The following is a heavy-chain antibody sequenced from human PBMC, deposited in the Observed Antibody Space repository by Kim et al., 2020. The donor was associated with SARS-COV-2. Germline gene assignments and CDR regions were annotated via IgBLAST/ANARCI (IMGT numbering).Heavy chain of an antibody. Sequence: SATTYADSVKGRFTISRDNDKNTLYLQMNSLRAEDTAVYFCARDSSYAVAVWSQGTTVTVSS. V-gene: IGHV3-74*01. J-gene: IGHJ6*02. CDR3: ARDSSYAVAV. CDR2: SAT.